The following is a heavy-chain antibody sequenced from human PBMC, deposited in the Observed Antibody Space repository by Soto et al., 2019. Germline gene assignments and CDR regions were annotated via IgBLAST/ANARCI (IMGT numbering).Heavy chain of an antibody. Sequence: PSETLSLTCTVSGGSISSSSYYWGWIRQPPGKGLEWIGSIYYSGSTYYNPSLKSRVTISVDTSKNQFSLKLSSVTAADTAVYYCLTTVTTSDFHPDYYYYGMDVWGQGTTVTVS. CDR3: LTTVTTSDFHPDYYYYGMDV. V-gene: IGHV4-39*01. D-gene: IGHD4-4*01. J-gene: IGHJ6*02. CDR2: IYYSGST. CDR1: GGSISSSSYY.